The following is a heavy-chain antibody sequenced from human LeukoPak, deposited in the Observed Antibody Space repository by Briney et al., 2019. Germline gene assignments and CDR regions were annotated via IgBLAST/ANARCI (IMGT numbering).Heavy chain of an antibody. CDR1: GGSFSGYY. CDR2: INHSGST. J-gene: IGHJ6*02. CDR3: ARVSDFWSGPSYYYGMDV. V-gene: IGHV4-34*01. D-gene: IGHD3-3*01. Sequence: KPSETQSLTCAGYGGSFSGYYWSWIRQPPGKGLEWIGEINHSGSTNYNPSLKSRVTISVDTSKNQFSLKLSSVTAADTAVYYCARVSDFWSGPSYYYGMDVWGQGTTVTVSS.